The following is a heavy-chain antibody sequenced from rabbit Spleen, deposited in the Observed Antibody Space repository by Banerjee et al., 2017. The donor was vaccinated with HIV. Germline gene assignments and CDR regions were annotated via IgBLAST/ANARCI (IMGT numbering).Heavy chain of an antibody. CDR2: IYVIDSSGST. CDR3: ARDLVAVIGWNFSL. D-gene: IGHD1-1*01. J-gene: IGHJ4*01. CDR1: GFSFSSGYY. V-gene: IGHV1S45*01. Sequence: QEQLVESGGDLVKPGASLTLTCTASGFSFSSGYYMCWVRQAPGKGLEWIACIYVIDSSGSTFYASWAKGRFTISKTSSTTVTLQMTSLTAADTATYFCARDLVAVIGWNFSLWGPGTLVTVS.